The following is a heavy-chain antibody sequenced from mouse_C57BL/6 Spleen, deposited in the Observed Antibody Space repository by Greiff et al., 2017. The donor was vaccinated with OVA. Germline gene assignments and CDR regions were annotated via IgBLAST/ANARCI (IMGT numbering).Heavy chain of an antibody. Sequence: VQLQQSGPGLVKPSQSLSLTCSVTGYSITSGYYWNWIRQFPGNKLEWMGYISYDGSNNYNPSLKNRISITRDTSKNQFFLKLNSVTTEDTATYYCARMVTTRAWFAYWGQGTLVTVSA. J-gene: IGHJ3*01. CDR2: ISYDGSN. CDR1: GYSITSGYY. V-gene: IGHV3-6*01. CDR3: ARMVTTRAWFAY. D-gene: IGHD2-2*01.